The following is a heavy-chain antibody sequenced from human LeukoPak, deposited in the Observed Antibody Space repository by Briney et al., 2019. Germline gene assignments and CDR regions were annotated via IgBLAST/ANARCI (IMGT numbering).Heavy chain of an antibody. Sequence: GGSLRLSCAASGFTFSSYSMNWVRQAPGKGLEWVSSISSSSYIYCADSVKGRFTISRDNAKNSLYLQMNSLRAEDTAVYYCARQSGYYRKNYFDYWGQGTLVTVSS. CDR1: GFTFSSYS. CDR2: ISSSSYI. V-gene: IGHV3-21*01. J-gene: IGHJ4*02. CDR3: ARQSGYYRKNYFDY. D-gene: IGHD3-22*01.